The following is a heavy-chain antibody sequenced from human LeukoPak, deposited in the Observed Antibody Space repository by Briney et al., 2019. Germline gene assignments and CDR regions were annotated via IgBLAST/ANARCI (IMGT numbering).Heavy chain of an antibody. Sequence: GGSLRLSCAASGFTFSSYGMHWVRQAPGKGLEWVAVISYDGSNKYYADSVKGRFTISRDNSKNTLYLQMNSLRAEDTAVYYCAKDYGGDYDYYYGMDVWGQGTTVTVSS. CDR1: GFTFSSYG. V-gene: IGHV3-30*18. CDR2: ISYDGSNK. J-gene: IGHJ6*02. CDR3: AKDYGGDYDYYYGMDV. D-gene: IGHD4-23*01.